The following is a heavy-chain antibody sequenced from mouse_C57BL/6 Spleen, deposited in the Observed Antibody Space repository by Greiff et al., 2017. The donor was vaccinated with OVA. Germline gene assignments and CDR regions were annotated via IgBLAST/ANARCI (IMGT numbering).Heavy chain of an antibody. V-gene: IGHV1-39*01. CDR1: GYSFTDYN. CDR3: ARSYYYGSSPFDY. Sequence: VHVKQSGPELVKPGASVKISCKASGYSFTDYNMNWVKQSNGKSLEWIGVINPNYGTTSYNQKFKGKATLTVDQSSSTAYMQLNSLTSEDSAVYYCARSYYYGSSPFDYWGQGTTLTVSS. CDR2: INPNYGTT. J-gene: IGHJ2*01. D-gene: IGHD1-1*01.